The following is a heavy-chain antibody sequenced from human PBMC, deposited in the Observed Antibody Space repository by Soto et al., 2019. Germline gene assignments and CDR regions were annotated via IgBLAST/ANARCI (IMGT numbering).Heavy chain of an antibody. V-gene: IGHV1-69*01. CDR1: GGTFSSYA. D-gene: IGHD2-15*01. Sequence: QVQLVQSGAEVKKPGSSVKVSCKASGGTFSSYAISWVRQAPGQGLEWMGGIIPIFGTANYAQKFQGRVTITADESTSTAYMELSSLRSEDTAVYYCAIDPFCSGGSCYSPGYYYYGMDVWGQGTTVTVSS. CDR3: AIDPFCSGGSCYSPGYYYYGMDV. CDR2: IIPIFGTA. J-gene: IGHJ6*02.